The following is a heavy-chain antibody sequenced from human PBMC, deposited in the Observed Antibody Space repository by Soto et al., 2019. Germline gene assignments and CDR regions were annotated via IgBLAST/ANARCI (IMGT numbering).Heavy chain of an antibody. CDR2: ISYDGSNK. V-gene: IGHV3-30*18. CDR1: GFTFSSYG. J-gene: IGHJ4*02. D-gene: IGHD4-17*01. CDR3: AKGLIFDYGDLPFDY. Sequence: QVQLVESGGGVVQPGRSLRLSCAASGFTFSSYGMHWVRQAPGKGLEWVAVISYDGSNKYYADSVKGRFTISRDNSKNTLYLQMNRLRAEDTAVYYCAKGLIFDYGDLPFDYWGQGTLVTVA.